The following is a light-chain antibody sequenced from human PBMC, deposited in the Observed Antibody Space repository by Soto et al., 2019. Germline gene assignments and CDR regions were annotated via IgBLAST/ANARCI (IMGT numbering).Light chain of an antibody. CDR2: QAS. CDR3: QHYNRYSAT. V-gene: IGKV1-5*03. Sequence: DIQLTQSPSFLSASVGDRVTITCRASQSITPWLAWYQQKPGKVPKLLIYQASSLESGVPLRFSGSASGTEFTLTINSLQPDDFATYYCQHYNRYSATFGQGTKVDIK. J-gene: IGKJ1*01. CDR1: QSITPW.